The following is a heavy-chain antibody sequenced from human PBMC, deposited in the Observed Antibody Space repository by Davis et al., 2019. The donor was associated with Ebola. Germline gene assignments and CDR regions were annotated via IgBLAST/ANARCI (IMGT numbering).Heavy chain of an antibody. Sequence: ASVKVSCKASGYIFTSYYMHWVRQPPGQGLEWMGIINPSGGSTSYAQKFQGRVTITADESTSTAYMELSSLRSEDTAVYYCAREVQGTNEFDYWGQGTLVTVSS. V-gene: IGHV1-46*01. D-gene: IGHD2-8*01. J-gene: IGHJ4*02. CDR1: GYIFTSYY. CDR3: AREVQGTNEFDY. CDR2: INPSGGST.